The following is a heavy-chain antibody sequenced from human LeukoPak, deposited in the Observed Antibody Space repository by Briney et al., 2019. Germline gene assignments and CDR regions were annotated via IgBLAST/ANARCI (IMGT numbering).Heavy chain of an antibody. V-gene: IGHV3-30-3*01. J-gene: IGHJ3*02. CDR3: ANPGGRSDAFDI. Sequence: GGSLRLSCAASGFTFSSYAMHWVRQAPGKGLEWVAVISYDGSNKYYADSVKGRFTISRDNSKNTLYLQMNSLRAEDTAVYYCANPGGRSDAFDIWGQGTMVTVSS. CDR2: ISYDGSNK. CDR1: GFTFSSYA. D-gene: IGHD1-1*01.